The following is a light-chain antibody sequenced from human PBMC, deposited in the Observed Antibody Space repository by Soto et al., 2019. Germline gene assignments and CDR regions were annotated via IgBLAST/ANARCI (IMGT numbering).Light chain of an antibody. CDR1: SSDVGGYNY. J-gene: IGLJ2*01. CDR3: SSYTSSSTRV. Sequence: ALTQPASVSGSPGQSITISCTGTSSDVGGYNYVSWYQQHPGKAPKLIIYEVSNRHSGVSNRFSGSKSGNTASLTISGLQAEDEADYYCSSYTSSSTRVFGGGTKLTVL. V-gene: IGLV2-14*01. CDR2: EVS.